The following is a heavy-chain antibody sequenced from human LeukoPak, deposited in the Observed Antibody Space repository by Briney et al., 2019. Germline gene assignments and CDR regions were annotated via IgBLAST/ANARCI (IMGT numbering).Heavy chain of an antibody. CDR2: ISAYNGNT. V-gene: IGHV1-18*01. J-gene: IGHJ4*02. D-gene: IGHD3-3*01. Sequence: ASVKVSCKASGYTFTSYGISWVRQAPGQGLEWMGWISAYNGNTNYAQKLQGRVTMTRDTSTSTVYMELSSLRSEDTAVYYCARSPYHKTYYDFWSGYGDSILPDYWGQGTLVTVSS. CDR3: ARSPYHKTYYDFWSGYGDSILPDY. CDR1: GYTFTSYG.